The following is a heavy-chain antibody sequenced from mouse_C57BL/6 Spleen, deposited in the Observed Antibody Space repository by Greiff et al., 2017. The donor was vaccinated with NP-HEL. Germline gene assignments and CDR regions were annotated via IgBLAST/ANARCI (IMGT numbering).Heavy chain of an antibody. Sequence: EVQLQQSGAELVRPGASVKLSCTASGFNIKDDYMHWVKQRPEQGLEWIGWIDPENGDTEYASKFQGKATITADTSSNTAYLQLSSLTSEDTAVYYCTRQLRPRYFDYWGQGTTLTVSS. CDR2: IDPENGDT. CDR1: GFNIKDDY. V-gene: IGHV14-4*01. D-gene: IGHD3-2*02. CDR3: TRQLRPRYFDY. J-gene: IGHJ2*01.